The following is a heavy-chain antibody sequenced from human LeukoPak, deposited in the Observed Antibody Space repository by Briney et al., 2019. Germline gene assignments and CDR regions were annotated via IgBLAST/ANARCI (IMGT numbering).Heavy chain of an antibody. V-gene: IGHV3-23*01. CDR3: AKVSDYYGSGYFDY. CDR2: ISGSGGST. D-gene: IGHD3-10*01. J-gene: IGHJ4*02. CDR1: GFTFSSYG. Sequence: GGSLRLSCAASGFTFSSYGMSWVRQAPGKGLEWVSAISGSGGSTYYADSVKGRFTISRDNSKNTLYLQMNSLRAEDTAVYYCAKVSDYYGSGYFDYWGQGTLVTVSS.